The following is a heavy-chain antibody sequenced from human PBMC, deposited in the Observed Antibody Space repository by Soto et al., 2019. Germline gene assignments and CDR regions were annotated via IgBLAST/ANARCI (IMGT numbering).Heavy chain of an antibody. D-gene: IGHD1-26*01. J-gene: IGHJ4*02. V-gene: IGHV1-2*02. Sequence: ASVKVSCKASGYTFTGHYIHWVRQAPEQGPEWMGEIGPESGATRYAQKFQGRVTMTRDTSITTVYMELKNLSPDDTAAYYCGRGRSGQIVVFYWGQGTPVTVS. CDR1: GYTFTGHY. CDR2: IGPESGAT. CDR3: GRGRSGQIVVFY.